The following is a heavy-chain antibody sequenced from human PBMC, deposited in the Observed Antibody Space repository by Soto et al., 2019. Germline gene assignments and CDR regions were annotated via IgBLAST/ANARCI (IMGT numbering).Heavy chain of an antibody. J-gene: IGHJ6*02. CDR2: ISAYNGNA. CDR3: ARSRLLLWFGECYGMDF. V-gene: IGHV1-18*01. Sequence: ASVKVSCKASGYTFTSYGISWVGQAPVQVLEWMVWISAYNGNANYAQKLQGRVTMTTETSTSTAYMELRSLRSDDTAVYYCARSRLLLWFGECYGMDFWGQGTTVTVSS. CDR1: GYTFTSYG. D-gene: IGHD3-10*01.